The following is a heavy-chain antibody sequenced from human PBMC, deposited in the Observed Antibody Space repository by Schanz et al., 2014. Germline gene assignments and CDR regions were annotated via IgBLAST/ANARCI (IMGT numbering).Heavy chain of an antibody. V-gene: IGHV1-3*01. CDR1: GYSFTPFP. D-gene: IGHD6-13*01. CDR2: INAGTGNT. CDR3: ARDGVDAAAGGNY. J-gene: IGHJ4*02. Sequence: QVQLVQSWAEVKGPGASVKVSCKASGYSFTPFPIHWVRQAPGQRLEWMGWINAGTGNTEYSQKFQGRVTMTRDTSTSTVYMELSSLRSEDTAVYYCARDGVDAAAGGNYWGQGTLVIVSS.